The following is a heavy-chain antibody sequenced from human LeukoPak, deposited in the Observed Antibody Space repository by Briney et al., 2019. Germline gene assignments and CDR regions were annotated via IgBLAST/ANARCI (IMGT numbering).Heavy chain of an antibody. CDR3: AGDMSSSWWSYCFDY. J-gene: IGHJ4*02. CDR1: GGSISSSSYY. CDR2: IYYSGST. D-gene: IGHD6-13*01. V-gene: IGHV4-39*02. Sequence: PSETLSLTCTVSGGSISSSSYYWGWIRQPPGKGLEWIGSIYYSGSTYYNPSLKSRVTISVDTSKNQFSLKLSSVTAADTAVYYCAGDMSSSWWSYCFDYWGQGTPVTVSS.